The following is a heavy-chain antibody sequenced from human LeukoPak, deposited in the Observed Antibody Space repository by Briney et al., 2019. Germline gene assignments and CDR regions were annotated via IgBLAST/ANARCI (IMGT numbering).Heavy chain of an antibody. CDR2: FSYTGST. D-gene: IGHD2/OR15-2a*01. V-gene: IGHV4-30-4*01. J-gene: IGHJ4*02. Sequence: SQTLSFTCTVSGGSISSGEYYWSWIRQPPGKGLEWIGYFSYTGSTYYNPSVKSRVSISVDTSKNQFSLKLTSVTAADTAVYYCARALNGYFYAFDSWGQGTLVTVSS. CDR3: ARALNGYFYAFDS. CDR1: GGSISSGEYY.